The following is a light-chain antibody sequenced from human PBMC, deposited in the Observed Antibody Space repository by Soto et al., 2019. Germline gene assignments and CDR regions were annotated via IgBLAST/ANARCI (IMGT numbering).Light chain of an antibody. CDR1: QSISSW. Sequence: DIQMTQSPSTLSASVGDRVTITCGASQSISSWLAWYQQKPGTAPKLLIYKASTLQSGVPSRFSGSGSGTEFTLTISSLQPDDSATYYCQQYNDNWTFGQGTKVEIK. J-gene: IGKJ1*01. V-gene: IGKV1-5*03. CDR3: QQYNDNWT. CDR2: KAS.